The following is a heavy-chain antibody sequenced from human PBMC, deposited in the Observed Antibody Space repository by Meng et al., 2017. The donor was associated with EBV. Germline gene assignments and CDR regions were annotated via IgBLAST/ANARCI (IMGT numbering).Heavy chain of an antibody. D-gene: IGHD3-22*01. CDR2: IYHSGST. Sequence: VQLQESGPGLVKPSGXXXXXRXVSGGSISSSNWWSWVRQPPGKGLEWIGEIYHSGSTNYNPSLKSRVTISVDKSKNQFSLKLSSVTAADTAVYYCARDRGGYYDSSGYYADWGQGTLVTVSS. CDR3: ARDRGGYYDSSGYYAD. CDR1: GGSISSSNW. V-gene: IGHV4-4*02. J-gene: IGHJ4*02.